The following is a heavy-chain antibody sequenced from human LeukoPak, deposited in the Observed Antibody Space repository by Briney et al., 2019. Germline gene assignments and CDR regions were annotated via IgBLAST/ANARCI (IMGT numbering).Heavy chain of an antibody. CDR3: TRAPAPLRIVVVPAASFDY. CDR1: GGSFSGYY. Sequence: SETLSLTCAVYGGSFSGYYWSWIRQPPGKGLEWIGEINHSGSTNYNPSLKSRVTISVDTSKNQFSLKLSSVTAADTAVYYCTRAPAPLRIVVVPAASFDYWGQGTLVTVSS. J-gene: IGHJ4*02. CDR2: INHSGST. V-gene: IGHV4-34*01. D-gene: IGHD2-2*01.